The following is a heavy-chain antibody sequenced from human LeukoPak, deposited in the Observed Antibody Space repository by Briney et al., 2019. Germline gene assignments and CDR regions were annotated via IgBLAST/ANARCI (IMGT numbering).Heavy chain of an antibody. Sequence: ASVTVSCKASGYTFSSYYIHWVRQAPGQGLEWMGIINPNGGSASYAQKFQGRLTMTRDTSTSTVYMEVSSLTSEDTAVYYDIWGQGTMVTVSS. V-gene: IGHV1-46*01. CDR3: I. CDR1: GYTFSSYY. CDR2: INPNGGSA. J-gene: IGHJ3*02.